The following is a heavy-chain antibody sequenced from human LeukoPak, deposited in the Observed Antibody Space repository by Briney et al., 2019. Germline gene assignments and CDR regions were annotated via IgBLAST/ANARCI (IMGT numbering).Heavy chain of an antibody. Sequence: PSETLSLTCSVSGGSISSHYWSWIRQPPRKGLEWIGYIYYSGSTNYNPSLKSRVTISVDTSKNQFSLKLSSVTAADTAVYYCARGAHVQTYYYDSSGYSYFDYWGQGTLVTVSS. D-gene: IGHD3-22*01. CDR3: ARGAHVQTYYYDSSGYSYFDY. V-gene: IGHV4-59*11. CDR2: IYYSGST. CDR1: GGSISSHY. J-gene: IGHJ4*02.